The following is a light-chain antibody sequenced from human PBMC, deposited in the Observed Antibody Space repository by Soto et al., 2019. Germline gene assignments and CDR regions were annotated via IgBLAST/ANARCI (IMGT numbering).Light chain of an antibody. V-gene: IGKV4-1*01. CDR3: QQYYSTPLT. Sequence: DIVMTQSPASLAVSLGARATINCKSSQSVLYSSSNKNYLAWYQQKPGQPPKLLIYWASTRESGVPDRFSGSGSGTDFSLTISSLQAEDVAVYYCQQYYSTPLTFGGGTKVEIK. CDR1: QSVLYSSSNKNY. CDR2: WAS. J-gene: IGKJ4*01.